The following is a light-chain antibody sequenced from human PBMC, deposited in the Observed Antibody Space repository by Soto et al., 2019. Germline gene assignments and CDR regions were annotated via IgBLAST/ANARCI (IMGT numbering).Light chain of an antibody. CDR3: SSYEGSNTFV. J-gene: IGLJ1*01. CDR1: SSDVGGYNY. CDR2: EVS. Sequence: QSVLTQPPSASGSPGQPVTISCTGTSSDVGGYNYVSWYQQHPGKAPKLMIYEVSKRPSGVPDRFSGSKSGNTASLTVSGLQAEDEADYYCSSYEGSNTFVFGTGTKVTVL. V-gene: IGLV2-8*01.